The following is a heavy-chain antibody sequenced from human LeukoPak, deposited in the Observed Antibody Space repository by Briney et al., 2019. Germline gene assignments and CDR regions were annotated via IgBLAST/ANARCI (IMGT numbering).Heavy chain of an antibody. V-gene: IGHV1-46*01. CDR3: ARVPLVGATDYFDY. J-gene: IGHJ4*02. Sequence: ASVKVSCKASGYTFTGFYIHWVRQAPGQGLEWMGIINPSGGSTSYAQKFQGRVTMTRDTSTSTVYMELSSLRSEDTAVYYCARVPLVGATDYFDYWGQGTLVTVSS. D-gene: IGHD1-26*01. CDR2: INPSGGST. CDR1: GYTFTGFY.